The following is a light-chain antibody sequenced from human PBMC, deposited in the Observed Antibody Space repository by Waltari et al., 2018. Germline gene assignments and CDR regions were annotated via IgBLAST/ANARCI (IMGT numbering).Light chain of an antibody. J-gene: IGLJ3*02. CDR1: SRDIGFYNY. CDR2: DVS. CDR3: NSYTGSSSWV. Sequence: QSALTQPTSVSGSPGQSITISCTGTSRDIGFYNYVSWYQQYPGKVPQLLNYDVSDRPSGVSSRFPGSKSGNTASLTISGLQADDEADYSCNSYTGSSSWVFGGGTKLTVL. V-gene: IGLV2-14*01.